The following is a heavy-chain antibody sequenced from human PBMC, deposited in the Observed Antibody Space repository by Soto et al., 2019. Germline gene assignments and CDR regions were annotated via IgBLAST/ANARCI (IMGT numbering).Heavy chain of an antibody. CDR3: ATPDMGATPLFDY. Sequence: GGSLRLSSAASGSTFSSYAMSWVRQAPGKGLEWVSAISGSGGSTYYADSVKDRFTISRVNSKNTLYLQMNSLRAEDTAVYYCATPDMGATPLFDYWGQGTLVTVSS. V-gene: IGHV3-23*01. CDR2: ISGSGGST. J-gene: IGHJ4*02. CDR1: GSTFSSYA. D-gene: IGHD1-26*01.